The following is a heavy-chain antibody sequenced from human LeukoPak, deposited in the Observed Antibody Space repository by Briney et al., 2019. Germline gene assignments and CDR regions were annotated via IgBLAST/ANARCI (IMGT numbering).Heavy chain of an antibody. CDR3: ASGSSGWYGDYFDY. J-gene: IGHJ4*02. Sequence: PGRSLRLSCAASGFTFSSYGMHWVRQAPGKGLEWVAVIWYDGSNKYYADSVKGRFTISRDNSKNTLYLQMNSLRAEDTAVYYCASGSSGWYGDYFDYWGQGTLVTVSS. CDR2: IWYDGSNK. D-gene: IGHD6-13*01. CDR1: GFTFSSYG. V-gene: IGHV3-33*01.